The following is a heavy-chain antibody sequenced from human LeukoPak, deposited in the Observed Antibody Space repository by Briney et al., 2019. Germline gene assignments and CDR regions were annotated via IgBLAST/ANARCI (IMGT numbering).Heavy chain of an antibody. CDR3: ARDRGSGWYTDY. D-gene: IGHD6-19*01. J-gene: IGHJ4*02. Sequence: ASVKVSCKASGYTFTSYGISWVRQAPGQGLEWMGWIYAYNGDTNYAQKLQGRVTMTTDTSTSTAYMELISLRSDDTAVYYCARDRGSGWYTDYWGQGTLVAVSS. CDR2: IYAYNGDT. CDR1: GYTFTSYG. V-gene: IGHV1-18*01.